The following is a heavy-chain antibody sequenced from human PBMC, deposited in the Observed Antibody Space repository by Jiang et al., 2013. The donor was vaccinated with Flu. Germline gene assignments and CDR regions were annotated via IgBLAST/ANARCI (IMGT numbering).Heavy chain of an antibody. V-gene: IGHV5-51*01. D-gene: IGHD6-19*01. CDR1: GYSFTNFW. J-gene: IGHJ4*02. Sequence: GAEVKKPGESLKISCKGSGYSFTNFWIGWVRQMPGKGLEWMGIIYPGDSDTTYSPSFQGQVTISADNSISTTYLQWSSLKASGTAMYYCARRRYASGWYLDYWGQGTLVTVSS. CDR2: IYPGDSDT. CDR3: ARRRYASGWYLDY.